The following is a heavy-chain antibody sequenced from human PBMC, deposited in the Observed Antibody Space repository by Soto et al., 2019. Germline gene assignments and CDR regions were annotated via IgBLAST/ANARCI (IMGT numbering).Heavy chain of an antibody. CDR3: ARVLRLLANWNDEEPYYFDY. CDR1: GGSISSGGYY. J-gene: IGHJ4*02. D-gene: IGHD1-20*01. CDR2: IYYSGST. Sequence: PSETLSLTCTVSGGSISSGGYYWSWIRQHPGKGLEWIGYIYYSGSTYYNPSLKSRVTISVDTSKNQFSLKLSSVTAADTAVYYCARVLRLLANWNDEEPYYFDYCGQGTLVTVSS. V-gene: IGHV4-31*03.